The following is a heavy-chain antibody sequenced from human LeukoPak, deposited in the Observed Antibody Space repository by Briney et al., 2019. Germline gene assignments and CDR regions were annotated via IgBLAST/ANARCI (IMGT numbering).Heavy chain of an antibody. D-gene: IGHD4-17*01. V-gene: IGHV4-39*01. CDR1: GGSISSSSYY. CDR3: ARQMWVHDYGDYLDY. Sequence: SETLSLTCTVSGGSISSSSYYWGWIRQPPGKGLEWSGSIYYSGSTYYNPSLTSRVTISVDTSKNQFSLKPSSVTAADTAVYYCARQMWVHDYGDYLDYWGQGTLVTVSS. J-gene: IGHJ4*02. CDR2: IYYSGST.